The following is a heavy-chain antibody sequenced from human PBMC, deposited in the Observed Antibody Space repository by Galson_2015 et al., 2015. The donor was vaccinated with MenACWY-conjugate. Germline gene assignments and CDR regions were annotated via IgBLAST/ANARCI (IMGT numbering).Heavy chain of an antibody. J-gene: IGHJ3*01. CDR1: GFTFSNSW. CDR2: TKQDGSGK. V-gene: IGHV3-7*01. D-gene: IGHD6-19*01. Sequence: SLRLSCATSGFTFSNSWMGWARQALGKGLEWVANTKQDGSGKYYVDSVKGRFIISRDNAKNSLFLQMDSLRAEDTALYYCARAKEQWLSKTFDLWGQGTMVTVSS. CDR3: ARAKEQWLSKTFDL.